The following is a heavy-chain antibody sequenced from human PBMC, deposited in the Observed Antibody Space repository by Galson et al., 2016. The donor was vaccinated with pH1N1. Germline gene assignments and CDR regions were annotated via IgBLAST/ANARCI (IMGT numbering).Heavy chain of an antibody. Sequence: SLRLSCAASGFAFSSYEMNWVRQAPGKGLEWVSHISRSGSTIHYADSVKGRFTASRDNAKNSLYLQMNSLRAEDTAVYYCARPAAQQWLVILPFGYWGQGILVTVSS. J-gene: IGHJ4*02. V-gene: IGHV3-48*03. CDR3: ARPAAQQWLVILPFGY. CDR1: GFAFSSYE. CDR2: ISRSGSTI. D-gene: IGHD6-19*01.